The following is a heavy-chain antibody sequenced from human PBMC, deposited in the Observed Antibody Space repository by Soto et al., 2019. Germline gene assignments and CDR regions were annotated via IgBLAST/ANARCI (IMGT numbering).Heavy chain of an antibody. CDR1: GFTFSNAW. V-gene: IGHV3-15*07. J-gene: IGHJ6*02. D-gene: IGHD6-19*01. Sequence: GGSLRLSCAASGFTFSNAWMNWVRQAPGKGLEWVGRIKSKTDGGTTDYAAPVKGRFTISRDDSKNTLYLKMNSLKTEDTAVYYCTTSLHQGPQWLVPYYYYGMDVWGQGTTVTVSS. CDR2: IKSKTDGGTT. CDR3: TTSLHQGPQWLVPYYYYGMDV.